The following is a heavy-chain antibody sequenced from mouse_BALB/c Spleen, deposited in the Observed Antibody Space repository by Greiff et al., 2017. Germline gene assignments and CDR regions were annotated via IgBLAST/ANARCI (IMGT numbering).Heavy chain of an antibody. CDR1: GFNITDYY. CDR2: IDPENGNT. CDR3: ARGEFRRFDY. Sequence: VQLQQSGAELVRPGALVKLSCKASGFNITDYYMHWVKQRPEQGLEWIGWIDPENGNTIYDPKFPGKASITADTSSNTAFLQLSSLTSEDTAVYCCARGEFRRFDYWGQGTTLTVSS. J-gene: IGHJ2*01. V-gene: IGHV14-1*02.